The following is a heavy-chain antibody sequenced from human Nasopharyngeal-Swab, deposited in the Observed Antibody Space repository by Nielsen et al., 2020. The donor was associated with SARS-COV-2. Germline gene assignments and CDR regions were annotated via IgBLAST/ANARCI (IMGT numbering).Heavy chain of an antibody. J-gene: IGHJ4*02. CDR1: GFTFSWNW. CDR2: INTDGSNT. V-gene: IGHV3-74*01. D-gene: IGHD3-22*01. CDR3: ARDRYFYDSGSYNPDY. Sequence: GGSLRLSCAASGFTFSWNWMHWVRQAPGKGLVWVSYINTDGSNTKYADSVKGRFTISRDNAKDTLYLQMDGLRVEDTAMYYCARDRYFYDSGSYNPDYWGQGTLVTVSS.